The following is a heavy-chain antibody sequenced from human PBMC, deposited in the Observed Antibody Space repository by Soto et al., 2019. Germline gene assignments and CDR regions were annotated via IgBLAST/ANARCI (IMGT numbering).Heavy chain of an antibody. Sequence: QVELQQSGPGLVKASETLSLSCTVFGGSIDSYYWSWIRQAPGKGLEWIGQISDSGTTNYNPDLGRRVTISVDTSRKLFSLKLSSVTAADTAVYFCARDRWMSRANWFDPWGPGTLVTVSS. CDR3: ARDRWMSRANWFDP. D-gene: IGHD2-2*03. CDR1: GGSIDSYY. V-gene: IGHV4-59*12. J-gene: IGHJ5*02. CDR2: ISDSGTT.